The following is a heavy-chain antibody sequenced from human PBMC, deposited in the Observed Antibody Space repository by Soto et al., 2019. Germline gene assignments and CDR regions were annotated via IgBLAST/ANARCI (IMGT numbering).Heavy chain of an antibody. V-gene: IGHV3-74*01. CDR3: ASFSYYYFWSGYYNGGDYYYHYMDV. Sequence: PGGSXRLSCAASGFTFSSYWMHWVRQAPGKGLVWVSRINSDGSSTSYADSVKGRFTISRDNAKNTLYLQMNSLRAEDTAVYYCASFSYYYFWSGYYNGGDYYYHYMDVWGKGTTVTVSS. J-gene: IGHJ6*03. CDR2: INSDGSST. CDR1: GFTFSSYW. D-gene: IGHD3-3*01.